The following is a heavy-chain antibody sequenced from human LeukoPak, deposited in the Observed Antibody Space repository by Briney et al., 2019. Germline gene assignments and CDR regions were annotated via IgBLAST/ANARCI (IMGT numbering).Heavy chain of an antibody. Sequence: SETLSLTCSVSGGSVSSYYWSWIRQPAGKGLEWIGRIHTSGSTNYNPSLESRVTISVDTSKNQFSLKLSSVTAADTAVYYCASLHLGYFYMDVWGKGTAVTISS. CDR3: ASLHLGYFYMDV. J-gene: IGHJ6*03. D-gene: IGHD7-27*01. CDR1: GGSVSSYY. V-gene: IGHV4-4*07. CDR2: IHTSGST.